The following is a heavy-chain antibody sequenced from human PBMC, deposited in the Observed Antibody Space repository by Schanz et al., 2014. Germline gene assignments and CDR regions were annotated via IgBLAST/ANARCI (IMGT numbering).Heavy chain of an antibody. V-gene: IGHV1-69*09. CDR3: ARDGVDAAAGGNY. CDR1: GYTFTSDS. D-gene: IGHD6-13*01. J-gene: IGHJ4*02. CDR2: IISILGIP. Sequence: QVQLVQSGAEVKKPGASVKVSCKASGYTFTSDSMHWVRQAPGQGLEWMGRIISILGIPNYAQKFQGRVTFTADKSTSTAYMELSSLRSEDTAVYYCARDGVDAAAGGNYWGQGTLVTVSS.